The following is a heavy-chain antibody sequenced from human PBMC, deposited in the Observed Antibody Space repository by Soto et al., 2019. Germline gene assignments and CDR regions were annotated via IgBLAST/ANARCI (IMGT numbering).Heavy chain of an antibody. V-gene: IGHV3-30*03. CDR3: ATDEAGAIDY. J-gene: IGHJ4*02. CDR1: GFTFSSYG. CDR2: ISYDGSNK. Sequence: QVQLVESGGGVVQPGRSLRLSCAASGFTFSSYGMHWVRQAPGKGLEWVAVISYDGSNKYYADSVKGRFTISRDNSKNTLYLQMNSLRAEDTAVYYCATDEAGAIDYWGQGTLVTVSS. D-gene: IGHD1-26*01.